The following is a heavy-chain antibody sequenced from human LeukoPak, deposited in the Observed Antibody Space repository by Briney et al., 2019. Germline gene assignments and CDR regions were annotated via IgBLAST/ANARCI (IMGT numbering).Heavy chain of an antibody. Sequence: SQTLSLTCTVSGGSISSGSYHWSWIRQPAGKGLEWIGRIYTSGSTNYNPSLKSRVTISVDTSKNQFSLKLSSVTAADTAVYYCARTYYYDSSGYYSLDYWGQGTLVTVSS. CDR1: GGSISSGSYH. CDR3: ARTYYYDSSGYYSLDY. V-gene: IGHV4-61*02. CDR2: IYTSGST. J-gene: IGHJ4*02. D-gene: IGHD3-22*01.